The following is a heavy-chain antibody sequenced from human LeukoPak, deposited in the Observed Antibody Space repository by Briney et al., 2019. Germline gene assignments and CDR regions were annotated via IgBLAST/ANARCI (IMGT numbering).Heavy chain of an antibody. Sequence: GGSLRLSCAASGFTFSSYWMTWVRQAPGKGPEWVANIKQDGSEKYYVDSVKGRFSISRDNAKNSLYLQMNSLRAEDTAVYYCARGPYFWSDYWGQGTLVTVSS. CDR1: GFTFSSYW. J-gene: IGHJ4*02. CDR2: IKQDGSEK. D-gene: IGHD2/OR15-2a*01. CDR3: ARGPYFWSDY. V-gene: IGHV3-7*05.